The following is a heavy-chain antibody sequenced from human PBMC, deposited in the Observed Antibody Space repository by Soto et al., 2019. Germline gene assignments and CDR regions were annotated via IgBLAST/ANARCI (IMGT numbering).Heavy chain of an antibody. CDR2: INPSGGST. CDR3: PTDLPIVVTHQWFDP. J-gene: IGHJ5*02. V-gene: IGHV1-46*01. Sequence: ASVKVSCKASGYTFTSYYMHWVRQAPGQGLEWMGIINPSGGSTSYAQKFQGRVTMTRDTSTSTVYMELSRLRSDDTAVYYCPTDLPIVVTHQWFDPWGQGTLVTVSS. D-gene: IGHD2-15*01. CDR1: GYTFTSYY.